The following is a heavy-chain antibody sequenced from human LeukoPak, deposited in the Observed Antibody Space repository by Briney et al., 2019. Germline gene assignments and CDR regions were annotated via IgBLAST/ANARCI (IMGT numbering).Heavy chain of an antibody. CDR3: AAAVAGTLQEIDY. D-gene: IGHD6-19*01. V-gene: IGHV3-48*03. J-gene: IGHJ4*02. CDR1: GFTFSSYE. CDR2: ISSSGSTI. Sequence: GGSLRLSCAASGFTFSSYEMNWVRQAPGKGLEWVSYISSSGSTIYYADSVKGRFTISRDNAKNSLYLQMNSLRAEDTAVYYCAAAVAGTLQEIDYWRQGTLVTVSS.